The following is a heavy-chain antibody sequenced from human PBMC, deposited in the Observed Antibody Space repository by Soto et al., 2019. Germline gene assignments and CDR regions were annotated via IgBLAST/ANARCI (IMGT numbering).Heavy chain of an antibody. Sequence: PSETLSLTCTVSGGSISSAAYYWSWIRQHPGKGLEWIGYISHSGSTYYNPSLKSRVIISVDTSKNQFSLSLTSVTAVDTAVYYCAREYTYGSNFFDCWGQGALVTVSS. D-gene: IGHD2-2*02. J-gene: IGHJ4*02. V-gene: IGHV4-31*03. CDR2: ISHSGST. CDR3: AREYTYGSNFFDC. CDR1: GGSISSAAYY.